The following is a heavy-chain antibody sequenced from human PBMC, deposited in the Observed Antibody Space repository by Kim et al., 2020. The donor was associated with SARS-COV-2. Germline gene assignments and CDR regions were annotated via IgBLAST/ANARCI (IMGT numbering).Heavy chain of an antibody. J-gene: IGHJ4*01. CDR2: IYYSGTT. V-gene: IGHV4-59*13. D-gene: IGHD2-2*01. Sequence: SESLSLTCTVSGGSISSYYWSWIRQPPGKGLEWIGYIYYSGTTNYNPSPKSRVTIPVDTSKNQSSLKLSSVTAADTAVFYCARASHAACYGTHYFDYWG. CDR3: ARASHAACYGTHYFDY. CDR1: GGSISSYY.